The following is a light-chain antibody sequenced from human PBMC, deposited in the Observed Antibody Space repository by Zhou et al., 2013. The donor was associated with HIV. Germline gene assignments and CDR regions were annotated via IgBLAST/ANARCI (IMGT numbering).Light chain of an antibody. CDR1: QSLLHRNGNNF. CDR2: WGS. V-gene: IGKV2-28*01. J-gene: IGKJ2*01. CDR3: MQALQTPYT. Sequence: DIVMTQSPLSLPVIPGEPASISCRSSQSLLHRNGNNFFDWYLQKPGQSPHLLIYWGSNRASGVPDRFSGSASGTDFTLKISRVEAEDVGVYYCMQALQTPYTFGQGTKLEIK.